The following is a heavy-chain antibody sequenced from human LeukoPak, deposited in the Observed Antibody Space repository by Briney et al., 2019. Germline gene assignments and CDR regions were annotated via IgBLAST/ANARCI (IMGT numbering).Heavy chain of an antibody. CDR3: ARVKAATHYYYYGMDV. V-gene: IGHV1-2*06. Sequence: ASVKVSCKASGYTFTGYYMHWVRQAPGQGLEWMGRINPNSGGTNYSQKFQGRVTITRDTSASTAYMELSSLRSEDTAVYYCARVKAATHYYYYGMDVWGQGTTVTVSS. CDR1: GYTFTGYY. J-gene: IGHJ6*02. CDR2: INPNSGGT. D-gene: IGHD6-13*01.